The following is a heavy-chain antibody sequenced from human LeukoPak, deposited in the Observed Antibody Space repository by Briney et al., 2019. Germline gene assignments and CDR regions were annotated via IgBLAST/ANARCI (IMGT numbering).Heavy chain of an antibody. CDR3: ATLKRLCSGGSCYSDRQYYFDY. D-gene: IGHD2-15*01. CDR2: ISGGGVST. CDR1: GFTLSSYA. V-gene: IGHV3-23*01. Sequence: GGSLRLSCAASGFTLSSYAMSWVRQAPGKGLEWVSTISGGGVSTYYADSVKGRFTISRDNPKNTLYLHMNSLRADDTAVYYCATLKRLCSGGSCYSDRQYYFDYWGQGTLVTVSS. J-gene: IGHJ4*02.